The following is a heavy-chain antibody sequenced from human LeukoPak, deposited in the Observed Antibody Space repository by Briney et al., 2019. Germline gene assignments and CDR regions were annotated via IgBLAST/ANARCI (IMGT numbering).Heavy chain of an antibody. CDR2: IYHTGST. V-gene: IGHV4-4*02. D-gene: IGHD3-10*01. CDR3: AREPRGVLRGAFDI. CDR1: GGSISSSNW. Sequence: SETLSLTCAVSGGSISSSNWWSWVRQPPGKGLEWIGEIYHTGSTNYNPSLKSRVTISVDKSKNQFSLKLSSVTAADTAVYYCAREPRGVLRGAFDIRGQGTMVTVSS. J-gene: IGHJ3*02.